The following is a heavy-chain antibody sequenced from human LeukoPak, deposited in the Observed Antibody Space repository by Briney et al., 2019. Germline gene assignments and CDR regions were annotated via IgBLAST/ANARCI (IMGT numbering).Heavy chain of an antibody. CDR2: INHSGST. Sequence: SETLSLTCAVYGGSFSGYYWSWIRQPPGKGLEWIGEINHSGSTNYNPSLKSRVTISVDTSKNQFSLKLSSVTAADTAVYYCARARYSSSWYSGGWFDPWGQGTLVTVSS. V-gene: IGHV4-34*01. CDR3: ARARYSSSWYSGGWFDP. J-gene: IGHJ5*02. CDR1: GGSFSGYY. D-gene: IGHD6-13*01.